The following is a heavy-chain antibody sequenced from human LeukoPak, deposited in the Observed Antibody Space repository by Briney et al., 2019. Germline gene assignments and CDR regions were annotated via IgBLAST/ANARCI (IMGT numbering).Heavy chain of an antibody. D-gene: IGHD2-2*01. J-gene: IGHJ4*02. CDR3: ASLGYCSSTSCFDY. V-gene: IGHV3-72*01. CDR1: GFTFSDHY. CDR2: TRNKANSYTT. Sequence: GGSLGLSCAASGFTFSDHYMDWVRQAPGKGLEWVGRTRNKANSYTTEYAASVKGRFTISRDDSKNSLYLQMNSLKTEDTAVYYCASLGYCSSTSCFDYWGQGTLVTVSS.